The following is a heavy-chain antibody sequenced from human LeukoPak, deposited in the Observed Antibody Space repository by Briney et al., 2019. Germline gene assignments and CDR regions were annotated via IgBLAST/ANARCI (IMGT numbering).Heavy chain of an antibody. V-gene: IGHV4-59*08. J-gene: IGHJ3*02. CDR3: ARVQADILTGYPDAFDI. CDR2: IYYSGST. CDR1: GGSISSYY. Sequence: SETLSLTCTVSGGSISSYYWSWIRQPPGKGLEWIGYIYYSGSTNYNPSLKSRVTMSVDTSKNQFSLKLSSVTAADTAMYYCARVQADILTGYPDAFDIWGQGTMVTVSS. D-gene: IGHD3-9*01.